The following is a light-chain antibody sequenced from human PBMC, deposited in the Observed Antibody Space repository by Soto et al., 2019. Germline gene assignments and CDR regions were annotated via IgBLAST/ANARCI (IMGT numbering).Light chain of an antibody. CDR3: QHYNSYSEA. J-gene: IGKJ1*01. V-gene: IGKV1-5*03. Sequence: IQMTQSPSSLSASVGDRVTITCRASQTISAFLNWYQHKPGKAPKLLIYKASTLKSGVPSRFSGSGSGTEFTLTISSLQPDDFATYYCQHYNSYSEAFGQGTKVDI. CDR2: KAS. CDR1: QTISAF.